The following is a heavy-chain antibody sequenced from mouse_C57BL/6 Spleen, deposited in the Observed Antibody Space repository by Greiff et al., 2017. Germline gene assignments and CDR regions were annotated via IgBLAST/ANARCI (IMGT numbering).Heavy chain of an antibody. CDR1: GFTFSDFY. CDR3: ARDGDSSGSLDY. D-gene: IGHD3-2*02. CDR2: SRNKANDYTT. Sequence: EVMLVESGGGLVQSGRSLRLSCATSGFTFSDFYMEWVRQAPGKGLEWIAASRNKANDYTTEYSASVKGRFIVSRDTSQSILYLQMNALRAEDTAIYYCARDGDSSGSLDYWGQGTTLTVSS. J-gene: IGHJ2*01. V-gene: IGHV7-1*01.